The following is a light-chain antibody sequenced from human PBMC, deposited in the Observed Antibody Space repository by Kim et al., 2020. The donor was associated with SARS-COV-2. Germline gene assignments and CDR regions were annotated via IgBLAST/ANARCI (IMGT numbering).Light chain of an antibody. V-gene: IGKV1-5*03. CDR1: QSVSIW. J-gene: IGKJ2*01. CDR2: KTS. CDR3: QQYDSYPYT. Sequence: SASVGDRVTITCRASQSVSIWLAWYQQKARKAPKALIYKTSTLESGVPSRFSGSGSGTEFTLTISSLQPDDFATYSCQQYDSYPYTFGQGTKLEIK.